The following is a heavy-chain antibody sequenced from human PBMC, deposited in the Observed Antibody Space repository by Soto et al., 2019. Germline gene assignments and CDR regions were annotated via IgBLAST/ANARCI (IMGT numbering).Heavy chain of an antibody. CDR2: ISYAGINI. V-gene: IGHV3-30*18. D-gene: IGHD6-13*01. CDR3: AKDRGSSSWSGGY. Sequence: GESLTISCAASGFTFSSYGMHWVRQAPGKGLEWVAVISYAGINIYYADSVKGRFTISRDNSKNTLYLQMNSLRAEDTAVYYCAKDRGSSSWSGGYWGQGTLVTVSS. J-gene: IGHJ4*02. CDR1: GFTFSSYG.